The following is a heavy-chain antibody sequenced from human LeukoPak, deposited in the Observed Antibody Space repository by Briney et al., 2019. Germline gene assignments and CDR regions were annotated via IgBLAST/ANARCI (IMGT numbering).Heavy chain of an antibody. V-gene: IGHV6-1*01. CDR2: TFYRSNWHS. CDR1: GDSVSSNSAA. Sequence: PSQTLSLTCAISGDSVSSNSAAWNWIRQSPSRGLEWLGRTFYRSNWHSDYAVSVGSRITISADTSKNQFALQLSSVTPEDTAVYYCARGGSTSATHFDYWGRGILVAVSS. J-gene: IGHJ4*02. D-gene: IGHD2-15*01. CDR3: ARGGSTSATHFDY.